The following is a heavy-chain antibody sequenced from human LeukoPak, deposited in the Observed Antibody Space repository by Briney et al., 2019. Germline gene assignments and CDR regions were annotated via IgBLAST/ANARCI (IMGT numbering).Heavy chain of an antibody. D-gene: IGHD3-22*01. Sequence: GRSLRLSXAASGFTFSSYGMHWVRQAPGKGLEWVAVIWYDGSNKYYTDYVKGRFTIFRDNSKNTLYLQMNSLRAEDTAVYYCAKDFSYYDSSGSGPDYWGQGTLVTVSS. J-gene: IGHJ4*02. CDR1: GFTFSSYG. V-gene: IGHV3-33*06. CDR3: AKDFSYYDSSGSGPDY. CDR2: IWYDGSNK.